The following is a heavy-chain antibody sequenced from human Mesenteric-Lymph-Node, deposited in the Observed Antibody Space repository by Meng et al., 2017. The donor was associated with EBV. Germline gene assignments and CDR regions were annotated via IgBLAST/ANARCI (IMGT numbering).Heavy chain of an antibody. CDR2: IIPMFGAA. CDR1: GGSFSCYP. CDR3: ATDDCNGGTCYSCDY. J-gene: IGHJ4*02. D-gene: IGHD2-15*01. V-gene: IGHV1-69*01. Sequence: LVQVGAEVKKPGSSVKVSCKASGGSFSCYPISWVRQARGQGLEWMGGIIPMFGAARYAQKFQGRVTITADESTTTAYMELSSLSSDDTAIYYCATDDCNGGTCYSCDYWGQGTLVTVSS.